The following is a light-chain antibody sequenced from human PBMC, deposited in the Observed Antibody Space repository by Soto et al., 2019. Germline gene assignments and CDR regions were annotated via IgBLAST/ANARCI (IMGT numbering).Light chain of an antibody. J-gene: IGLJ1*01. CDR3: SLYTSSDTPYV. V-gene: IGLV2-14*01. CDR2: VVS. Sequence: QSALTQPASVSGSPGQSITISCTGTSSDVGAYDYVSWYQQHPDKAPKLIIFVVSNRPSGVSNRFSGSKSGNTASLTISGLQAEDEADYYGSLYTSSDTPYVFGTGTKVTVL. CDR1: SSDVGAYDY.